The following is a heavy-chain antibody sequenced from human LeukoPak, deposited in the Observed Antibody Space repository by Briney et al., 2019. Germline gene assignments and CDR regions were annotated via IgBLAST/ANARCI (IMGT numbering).Heavy chain of an antibody. CDR1: GGSISSGGLY. CDR2: VYQTDT. J-gene: IGHJ4*02. D-gene: IGHD5-18*01. Sequence: KPSQTLSLTCTVSGGSISSGGLYWSWIRQPPGKGLEWIGYVYQTDTHYNPSLKSRVTISVDRCKNQFSLEMRTVTVADTAVYYCAGVDTVADDSFYIDFWGQGTLVTVSS. CDR3: AGVDTVADDSFYIDF. V-gene: IGHV4-30-2*01.